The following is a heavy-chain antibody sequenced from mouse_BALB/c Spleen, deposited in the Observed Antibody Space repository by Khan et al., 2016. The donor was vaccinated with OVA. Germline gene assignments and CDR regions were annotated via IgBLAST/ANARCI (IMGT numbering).Heavy chain of an antibody. Sequence: QIQVVQDGPELKKPGETVKISCKTSGNTFTNSGINWGKQAPGKGLKWMGWINTYTGEPTYADVFKGRFAFSLETSASTAYLQINNLKNEDSATYFCARPPYFSYVMVYWGQGTSVTVSS. V-gene: IGHV9-3-1*01. J-gene: IGHJ4*01. CDR1: GNTFTNSG. CDR2: INTYTGEP. CDR3: ARPPYFSYVMVY. D-gene: IGHD2-10*01.